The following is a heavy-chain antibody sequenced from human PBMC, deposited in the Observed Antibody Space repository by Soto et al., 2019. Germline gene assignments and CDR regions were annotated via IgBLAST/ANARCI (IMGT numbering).Heavy chain of an antibody. CDR3: VSRVSGNYDY. J-gene: IGHJ4*02. D-gene: IGHD1-7*01. CDR1: GFTFSSYD. Sequence: EVQLAESGGGMVQPGGSLRLSCVASGFTFSSYDMHWVRQAPGKGLEYVSSISSNGGTTYYGNSVKGRFTISRDNSKNTLYLQMGSLLAEDMAVYYCVSRVSGNYDYWGQGTLVTVSS. V-gene: IGHV3-64*01. CDR2: ISSNGGTT.